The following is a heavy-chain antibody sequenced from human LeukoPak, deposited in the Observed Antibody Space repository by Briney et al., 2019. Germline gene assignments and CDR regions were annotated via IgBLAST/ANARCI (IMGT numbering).Heavy chain of an antibody. CDR1: GGSISSYY. Sequence: SETLSLTCTVSGGSISSYYWSWIRQPAGKGLEWIGRINTSGSTNYNPSLKSRVTMSVDTSKNQFSLKLSSVTAADTAVYYCASSGIAARHYYMDVWGKGTTVTVSS. D-gene: IGHD6-6*01. CDR3: ASSGIAARHYYMDV. J-gene: IGHJ6*03. CDR2: INTSGST. V-gene: IGHV4-4*07.